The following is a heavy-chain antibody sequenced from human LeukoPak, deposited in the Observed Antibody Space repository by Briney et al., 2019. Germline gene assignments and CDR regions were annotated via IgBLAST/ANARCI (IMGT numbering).Heavy chain of an antibody. CDR2: IYENGGTT. CDR3: AKDFRIGYSAHFDY. D-gene: IGHD2-21*01. J-gene: IGHJ4*02. Sequence: LRLSXVGSGXTFRSHAMSWVRQAPEKGLEFVSGIYENGGTTYYADSVKGRFSISRDNSKNTLYLQMDSLRGEDTAVYYCAKDFRIGYSAHFDYWGQGALVTVSS. V-gene: IGHV3-23*01. CDR1: GXTFRSHA.